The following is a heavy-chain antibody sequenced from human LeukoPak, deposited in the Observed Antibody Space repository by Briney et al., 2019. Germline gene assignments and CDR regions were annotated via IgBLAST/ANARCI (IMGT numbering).Heavy chain of an antibody. J-gene: IGHJ6*02. CDR2: IYYSGST. D-gene: IGHD3-10*01. V-gene: IGHV4-59*08. Sequence: PSETLSLTCTVSGGSISSYYWSWIRQPPGKGLEWIGYIYYSGSTNYNPSLKSRVTISVDTSKNQFSLKLSSVTAADTAVYYCARARITMVRGVIIAYYGMDVWGQGTTVTVS. CDR1: GGSISSYY. CDR3: ARARITMVRGVIIAYYGMDV.